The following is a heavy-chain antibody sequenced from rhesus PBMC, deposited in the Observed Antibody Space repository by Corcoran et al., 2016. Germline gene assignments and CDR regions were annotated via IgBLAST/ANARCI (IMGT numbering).Heavy chain of an antibody. CDR2: IYGGSGST. CDR1: GCSISNYC. J-gene: IGHJ4*01. CDR3: ARGTTAFYYFDY. Sequence: QVQLQESGPGVVKPSETLSLTCVVSGCSISNYCWGWLRQPPGKGLEWIGQIYGGSGSTSYNPSLKSRVTISTDTSKNQFSLKLSSVTAADTAVYYCARGTTAFYYFDYWGQGVLVTVSS. V-gene: IGHV4-147*01.